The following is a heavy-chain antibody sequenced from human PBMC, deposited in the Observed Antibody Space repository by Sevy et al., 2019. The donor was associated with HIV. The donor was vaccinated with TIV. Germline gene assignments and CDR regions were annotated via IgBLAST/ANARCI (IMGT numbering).Heavy chain of an antibody. CDR1: EFSVSSSY. CDR2: LYSGGST. J-gene: IGHJ4*02. D-gene: IGHD1-26*01. V-gene: IGHV3-53*01. Sequence: GGSLRLSCAASEFSVSSSYMSWVRQAPGKGLEWVSILYSGGSTYYAAAVKGRFAVSRDNSKNTLHLQMNSLSAEDTAGYYCARAGTGSYRAYFDYWGQGTLVTVSS. CDR3: ARAGTGSYRAYFDY.